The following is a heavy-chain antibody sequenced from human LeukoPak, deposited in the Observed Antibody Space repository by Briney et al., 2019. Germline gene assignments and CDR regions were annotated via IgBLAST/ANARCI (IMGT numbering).Heavy chain of an antibody. V-gene: IGHV1-3*01. J-gene: IGHJ5*02. Sequence: ASVKVSCKASGYTFTSYAMHWVRQAPGQRLEWMGWINAGNGNTKYSQKFQGRVTITRDTSASTAYMELSSLRSEDTAVYYCARESWNDAGDNWFDPWGQGTLVTVSS. CDR2: INAGNGNT. CDR3: ARESWNDAGDNWFDP. D-gene: IGHD1-1*01. CDR1: GYTFTSYA.